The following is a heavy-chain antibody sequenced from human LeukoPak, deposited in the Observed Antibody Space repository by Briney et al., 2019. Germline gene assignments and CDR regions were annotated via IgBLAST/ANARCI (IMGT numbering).Heavy chain of an antibody. CDR1: GFTFNVYS. D-gene: IGHD6-13*01. J-gene: IGHJ5*01. Sequence: GGSLRLSCAASGFTFNVYSMNWVRQAPGKGLEWVPYISNSDTTTYYADSVRGRFTISRDNGKNTLYLQMGSLRVEDTAVYYCTKIGRAASWDNWFESWGQGTLVTVSS. CDR3: TKIGRAASWDNWFES. CDR2: ISNSDTTT. V-gene: IGHV3-48*01.